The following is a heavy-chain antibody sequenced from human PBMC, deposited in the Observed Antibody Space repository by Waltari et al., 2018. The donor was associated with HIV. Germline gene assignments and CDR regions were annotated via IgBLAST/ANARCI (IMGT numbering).Heavy chain of an antibody. J-gene: IGHJ4*02. CDR2: IYYSGST. D-gene: IGHD3-22*01. CDR1: GGSISSSSYY. Sequence: QLQLQESGPGLVKPSETLSLTCTVSGGSISSSSYYSGWIRQPPGQGLEWIGSIYYSGSTYYNPSLKSRVTISVDTSKNQFSLKLSSVTAADTAVYYCARRVDTYYYDSSGYYWTYDYWGQGTLVTVSS. CDR3: ARRVDTYYYDSSGYYWTYDY. V-gene: IGHV4-39*01.